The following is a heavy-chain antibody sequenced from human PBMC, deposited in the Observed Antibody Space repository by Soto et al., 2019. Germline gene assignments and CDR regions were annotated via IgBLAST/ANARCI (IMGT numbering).Heavy chain of an antibody. V-gene: IGHV3-33*01. J-gene: IGHJ4*02. CDR1: GFTFSSYG. Sequence: QVQLVESGGGVVQPGRPLRLSCGTSGFTFSSYGMHWVRQAPGKGLEWVALIYYDGREKYYADSVKGRFTISRDYSTNTLYLQTSTVKVEESGVYYCARDRASGYSTGWHTSLDYWGRGTRVTVSS. CDR2: IYYDGREK. D-gene: IGHD6-19*01. CDR3: ARDRASGYSTGWHTSLDY.